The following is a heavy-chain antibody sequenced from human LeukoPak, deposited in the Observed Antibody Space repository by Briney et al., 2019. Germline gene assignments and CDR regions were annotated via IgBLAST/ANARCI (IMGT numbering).Heavy chain of an antibody. V-gene: IGHV3-48*03. CDR1: GFTFSSYE. J-gene: IGHJ4*02. CDR2: ISSSGSTI. CDR3: ARDPTTFSGEFDY. Sequence: PGGSLRLSCAASGFTFSSYEMNWVRQAPGKGLEWGSYISSSGSTIYYADSVKGRFTISRDNAKNSLYLQMNSLRAEDTAVYYCARDPTTFSGEFDYWGQGTLVTVSS. D-gene: IGHD2-15*01.